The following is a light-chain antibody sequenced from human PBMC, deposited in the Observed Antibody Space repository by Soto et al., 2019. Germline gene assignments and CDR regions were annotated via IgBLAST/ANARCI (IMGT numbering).Light chain of an antibody. J-gene: IGLJ1*01. CDR3: SSYTTPTIPYV. V-gene: IGLV2-14*01. CDR2: DVS. Sequence: QSALTQPASVSGSPGQSITISCTGTSSDVGGYNFVSWYQQHPGKAPKVIIYDVSDRPSGISNRFSGSKSGNTASLTISGLQAEDEADYYCSSYTTPTIPYVLVTGTKVTVL. CDR1: SSDVGGYNF.